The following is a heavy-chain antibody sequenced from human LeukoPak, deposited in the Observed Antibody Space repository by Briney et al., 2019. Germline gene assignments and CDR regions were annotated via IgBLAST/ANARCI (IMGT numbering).Heavy chain of an antibody. Sequence: GGSLRLSCAASGFTFSSYSMNWVRQAPGKGLEWVSSISSSSSYIYYADSVKGRFTISRDNAKNSLYLQMNSLRAEDTAVYYCAREARDHYDFWSGNWFDPWGQGTLVTVSS. CDR1: GFTFSSYS. J-gene: IGHJ5*02. V-gene: IGHV3-21*01. CDR3: AREARDHYDFWSGNWFDP. CDR2: ISSSSSYI. D-gene: IGHD3-3*01.